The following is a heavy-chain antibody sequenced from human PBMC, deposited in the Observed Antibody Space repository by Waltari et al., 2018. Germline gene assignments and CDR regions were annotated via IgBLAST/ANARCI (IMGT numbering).Heavy chain of an antibody. CDR2: MKPKSGNT. V-gene: IGHV1-8*01. CDR1: GYTFTSYD. CDR3: ARGDGGSGWYY. D-gene: IGHD6-19*01. J-gene: IGHJ4*02. Sequence: QVQRVQSGAEVKKPGPSVKAPCKTSGYTFTSYDCNWGRQATGHGLEWMGGMKPKSGNTDYAQKFQGRVSMTRNTSISTAYMELSSLRSEDTAGYYCARGDGGSGWYYWGQGTLVTVSS.